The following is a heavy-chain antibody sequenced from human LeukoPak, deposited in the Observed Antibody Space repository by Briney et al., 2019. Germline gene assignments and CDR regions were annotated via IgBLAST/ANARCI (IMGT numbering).Heavy chain of an antibody. V-gene: IGHV3-11*05. CDR1: GFTFSDYY. Sequence: GGSLTLSCAASGFTFSDYYMSWIRQAPGKGLEWVSYISSSSSYTDYADSVKGRFTISRDNAKNSLNLQMNSLRAEDTAVYYCARDSGYSGYSDYWGQGTLVTVSS. CDR2: ISSSSSYT. D-gene: IGHD5-12*01. CDR3: ARDSGYSGYSDY. J-gene: IGHJ4*02.